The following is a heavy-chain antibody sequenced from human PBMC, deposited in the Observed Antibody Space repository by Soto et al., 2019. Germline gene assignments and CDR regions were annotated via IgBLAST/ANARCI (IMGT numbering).Heavy chain of an antibody. CDR2: LDQSGGT. CDR3: AREDSYGWSGESLDV. J-gene: IGHJ6*02. CDR1: GDSLRGQS. V-gene: IGHV4-34*01. D-gene: IGHD6-19*01. Sequence: QVQLQQWGAGLLKASETLSLPCAVVGDSLRGQSWNWIRQSPGKGLESSGELDQSGGTNYNPSLKSRAIISADTSKNQFSLTLTSVTAADTAVYYCAREDSYGWSGESLDVCGQGTTGSVSS.